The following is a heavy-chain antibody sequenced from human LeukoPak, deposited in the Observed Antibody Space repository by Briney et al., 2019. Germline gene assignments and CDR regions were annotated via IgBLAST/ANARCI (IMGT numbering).Heavy chain of an antibody. Sequence: GGSLRLSCAASGFTVGNNYMSWVRQAPGKGLAWVSFLYSGRSTYYADSVKGRFTVSRHNSRNTVFLEMNSLRPEDTAVYYCARTKFGGSPYFDYWGQGTLVTVSS. CDR1: GFTVGNNY. CDR2: LYSGRST. V-gene: IGHV3-53*04. CDR3: ARTKFGGSPYFDY. D-gene: IGHD3-10*01. J-gene: IGHJ4*02.